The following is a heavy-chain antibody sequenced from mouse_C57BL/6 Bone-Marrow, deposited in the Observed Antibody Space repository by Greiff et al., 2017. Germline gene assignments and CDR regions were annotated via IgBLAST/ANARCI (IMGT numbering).Heavy chain of an antibody. D-gene: IGHD4-1*02. CDR2: IDPSDSET. Sequence: QVQLKQPGAELVRPGSSVKLSCKASGYTFTSYWMHWVKQRPIQGLEWIGNIDPSDSETHYNQKFKDKATLTVDKSSSTAYMQLSSLTSEDSAVYYCARTTGTNWYFDVWGTGTTVTVSS. J-gene: IGHJ1*03. V-gene: IGHV1-52*01. CDR1: GYTFTSYW. CDR3: ARTTGTNWYFDV.